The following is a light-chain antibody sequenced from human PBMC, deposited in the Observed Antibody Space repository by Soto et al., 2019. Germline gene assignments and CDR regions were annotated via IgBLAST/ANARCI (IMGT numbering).Light chain of an antibody. V-gene: IGKV3-11*01. CDR2: DAS. J-gene: IGKJ5*01. CDR3: QQSDT. CDR1: QSVRRY. Sequence: EIVWTPSPATLSLSPRERATLSCRASQSVRRYLAWYQQKPGQAPRLLIYDASTRATGIPARFSGSGSETDFTLTISRLEPEDFAVYYCQQSDTVGQGTRLEIK.